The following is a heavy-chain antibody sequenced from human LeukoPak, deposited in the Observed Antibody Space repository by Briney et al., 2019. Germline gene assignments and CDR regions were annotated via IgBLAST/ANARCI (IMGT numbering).Heavy chain of an antibody. D-gene: IGHD4-17*01. J-gene: IGHJ6*02. CDR2: IIPIFGTA. CDR1: GGTFSSYA. Sequence: SVKVSCKASGGTFSSYAISWVRQAPGQGLEWMGGIIPIFGTANYAQKFQGRVTITADESTSTAYMELSSLRSEDTAVYYCARGPNYGDDYYYYGMDVWGQGTTVTVSS. CDR3: ARGPNYGDDYYYYGMDV. V-gene: IGHV1-69*13.